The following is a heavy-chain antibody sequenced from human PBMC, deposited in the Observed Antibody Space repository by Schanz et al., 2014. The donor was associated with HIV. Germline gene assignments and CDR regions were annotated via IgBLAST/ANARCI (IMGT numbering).Heavy chain of an antibody. CDR3: RGYRFYYGVDF. V-gene: IGHV3-72*01. CDR1: GFTFSGFA. D-gene: IGHD5-18*01. J-gene: IGHJ6*02. Sequence: VQLVESGGGVVQPGRSLRLSCAASGFTFSGFAMSWVRQTPGKGLEWVARSRVKSDSYATEYAASVTGRFTISRDDSKNSVYLQMNSLNIEDTAVYYCRGYRFYYGVDFWGQGTTVTVS. CDR2: SRVKSDSYAT.